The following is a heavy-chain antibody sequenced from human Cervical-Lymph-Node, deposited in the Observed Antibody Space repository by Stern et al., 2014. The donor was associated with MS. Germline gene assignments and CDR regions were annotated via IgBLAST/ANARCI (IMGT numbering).Heavy chain of an antibody. CDR3: ARYNVRDWLEP. J-gene: IGHJ5*02. Sequence: QVQLQQWGAGLLKPSETLSLTCGAYGGSFSGYYWSWIRQPPGKGLEWIGGINHSGSTKYNPSLKSRFTISADTSRSQFSLKLGCVTAADTAVYYCARYNVRDWLEPWGQGTLVIVSS. D-gene: IGHD5-24*01. V-gene: IGHV4-34*01. CDR2: INHSGST. CDR1: GGSFSGYY.